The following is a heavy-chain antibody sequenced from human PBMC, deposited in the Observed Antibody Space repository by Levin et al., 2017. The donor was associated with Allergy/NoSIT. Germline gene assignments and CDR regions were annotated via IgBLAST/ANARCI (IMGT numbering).Heavy chain of an antibody. D-gene: IGHD1-1*01. Sequence: RPSETLSLTCVVSGASISSSNWWNWVRQPPGKGLEWLGEIYHGGNTNYNPSLKSRVTMSVDKSKNQFSLKLSSVTAADTAVYYCASVPLRYNWNTRDYWGQGTLVTVSS. J-gene: IGHJ4*02. V-gene: IGHV4-4*02. CDR3: ASVPLRYNWNTRDY. CDR2: IYHGGNT. CDR1: GASISSSNW.